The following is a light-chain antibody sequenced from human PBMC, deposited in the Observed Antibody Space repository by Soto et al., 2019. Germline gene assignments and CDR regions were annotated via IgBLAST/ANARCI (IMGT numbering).Light chain of an antibody. CDR2: DAS. J-gene: IGKJ5*01. V-gene: IGKV3-20*01. CDR3: QQYGNSPIT. Sequence: EFVLPQSPGTMSLSPGERATLSCRASQTVRNNYLAWYQQKPGQAPRLLIYDASSRATGIPDRFSGGGSGTDFTLTISRLEPEDVAVYYCQQYGNSPITFGQGTRLEIK. CDR1: QTVRNNY.